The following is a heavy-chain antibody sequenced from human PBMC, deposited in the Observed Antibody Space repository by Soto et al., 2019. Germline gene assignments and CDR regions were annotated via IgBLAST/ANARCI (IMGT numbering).Heavy chain of an antibody. Sequence: GGSLRLSCAASGFTFSSYAMHWVRQAPGKGLEWVAVISYDGSNKYYADSVKGRFTISRDNSKNTLYLQMNSLRAEDTAVYYCAREYGVSDYYYRMDVWGQGTTVTVSS. CDR1: GFTFSSYA. V-gene: IGHV3-30-3*01. D-gene: IGHD3-10*01. J-gene: IGHJ6*02. CDR3: AREYGVSDYYYRMDV. CDR2: ISYDGSNK.